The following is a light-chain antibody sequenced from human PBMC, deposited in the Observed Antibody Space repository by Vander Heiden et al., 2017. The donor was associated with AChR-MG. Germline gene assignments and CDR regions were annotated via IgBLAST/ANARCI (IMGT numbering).Light chain of an antibody. Sequence: IVLTQSPGTLSLSPGDTVTLSCRASQIISSNYLAWYQHRPGQAPTLLIYGASIRATGIPARVSGSGSGTDVTLTISRLESEDFAVYYCHQYGSEPRTFGQGTRVEI. J-gene: IGKJ1*01. CDR3: HQYGSEPRT. V-gene: IGKV3-20*01. CDR2: GAS. CDR1: QIISSNY.